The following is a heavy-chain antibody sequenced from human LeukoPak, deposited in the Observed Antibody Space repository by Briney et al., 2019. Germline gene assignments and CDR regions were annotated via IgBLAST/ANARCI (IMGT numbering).Heavy chain of an antibody. CDR3: ARDNRRDGMDV. J-gene: IGHJ6*02. V-gene: IGHV4-59*01. CDR2: IYYSGST. CDR1: GGSISSYY. Sequence: SETLSLTCTVSGGSISSYYWSWIRQPPGKGLEWIGYIYYSGSTNYDPSLKSRVTISVDTSKNQFSLKLSSVTAADTAVYYCARDNRRDGMDVWGQGTTVTVSS.